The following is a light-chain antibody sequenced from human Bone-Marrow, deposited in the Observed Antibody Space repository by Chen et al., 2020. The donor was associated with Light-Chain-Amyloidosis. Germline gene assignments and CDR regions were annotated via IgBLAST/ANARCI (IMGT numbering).Light chain of an antibody. CDR3: CSYAGSSTFAV. J-gene: IGLJ3*02. Sequence: QSALTQPASVSGSPGQSITISCTGTSSDVGSYHLVPWYQQHPGKAPKLMIYEGSKRPSGVSNRFSGSKSGNTASLTISGLQAEDEADYYCCSYAGSSTFAVFGGGTKLTVL. CDR1: SSDVGSYHL. V-gene: IGLV2-23*03. CDR2: EGS.